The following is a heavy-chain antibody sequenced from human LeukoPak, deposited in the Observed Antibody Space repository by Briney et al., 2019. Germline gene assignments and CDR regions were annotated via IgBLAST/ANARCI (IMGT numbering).Heavy chain of an antibody. J-gene: IGHJ3*02. V-gene: IGHV1-2*06. CDR1: GYTFTGYY. CDR3: ARGQIDPIVGAGDAFDI. Sequence: ASVKVSCKASGYTFTGYYMHWVRQAPGQGLEWMGRINPNSGGTNYAQKFQGRDTMTRDTSISTAYMELSRLRSDDTAVYYCARGQIDPIVGAGDAFDIWGQGTMVTVSS. D-gene: IGHD1-26*01. CDR2: INPNSGGT.